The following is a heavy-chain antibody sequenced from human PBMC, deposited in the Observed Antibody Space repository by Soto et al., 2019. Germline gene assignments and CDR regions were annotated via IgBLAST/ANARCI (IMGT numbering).Heavy chain of an antibody. Sequence: GDTVEVSCKASGYSFRSIDNNCVRQTAGQGPEWMGWMQPSTGRTGYAQKFQGRVTMTRDTSINTAYMELTTLTSDDTAFYYCARGVSAGVDYWGQGTLVTVSS. CDR1: GYSFRSID. CDR3: ARGVSAGVDY. J-gene: IGHJ4*02. D-gene: IGHD1-26*01. CDR2: MQPSTGRT. V-gene: IGHV1-8*01.